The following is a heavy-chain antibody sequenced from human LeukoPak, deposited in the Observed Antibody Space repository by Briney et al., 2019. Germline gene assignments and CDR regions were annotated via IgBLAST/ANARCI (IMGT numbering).Heavy chain of an antibody. D-gene: IGHD6-13*01. J-gene: IGHJ4*02. CDR2: IRSKAYGGTT. V-gene: IGHV3-49*04. CDR1: GFTFGDYS. CDR3: TRASPEYSSTWYTDY. Sequence: GGSLRLSCTASGFTFGDYSMSWVRQAPGKGLEWVGFIRSKAYGGTTESAASVKGRFSISSDDAKSIAYLQMNSLKTEDTAVYYCTRASPEYSSTWYTDYWGQGTLVTVSS.